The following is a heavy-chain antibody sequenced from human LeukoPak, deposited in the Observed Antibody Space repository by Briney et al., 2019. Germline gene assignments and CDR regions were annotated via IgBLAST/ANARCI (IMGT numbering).Heavy chain of an antibody. D-gene: IGHD2-2*01. CDR2: FDPEDGET. V-gene: IGHV1-24*01. J-gene: IGHJ6*03. Sequence: ASVKVSCKVSGYTLTELSMHWVRQAPGKGLEWMGGFDPEDGETIYAQKFQGRVTMTEDTSTDTAYMELSSLRSEDTAVYYCATTSPAAMSLIGNYYYYYMDVWGKGTTVTVSS. CDR3: ATTSPAAMSLIGNYYYYYMDV. CDR1: GYTLTELS.